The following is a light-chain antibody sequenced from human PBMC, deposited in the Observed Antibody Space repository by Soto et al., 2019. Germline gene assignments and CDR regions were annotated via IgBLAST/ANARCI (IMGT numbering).Light chain of an antibody. J-gene: IGKJ1*01. V-gene: IGKV3-20*01. CDR3: QQYGSSGT. CDR1: QSVSSSY. Sequence: EIVMTQSPATLSVSPGERATLSCRASQSVSSSYLAWYQQKPGQAPRLLIYQTSLRAAGIPARFSASGSGTDFTLTISRLEPEDFAVYYCQQYGSSGTFGQGTKVDIK. CDR2: QTS.